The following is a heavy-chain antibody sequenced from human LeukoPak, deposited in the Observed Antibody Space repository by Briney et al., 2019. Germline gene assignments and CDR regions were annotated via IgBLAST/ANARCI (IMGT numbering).Heavy chain of an antibody. J-gene: IGHJ5*02. CDR3: ARGYCDSTGCRWSWFEP. CDR2: IYYSGST. D-gene: IGHD2/OR15-2a*01. V-gene: IGHV4-59*13. Sequence: SETLSLTCTVSGASISNSYWSWIRQPPGKGLEWIGFIYYSGSTNYNPSLKSRVTISVDTSKNQFSLKLSSVTAADTAIYFCARGYCDSTGCRWSWFEPWGQGTLVTVSP. CDR1: GASISNSY.